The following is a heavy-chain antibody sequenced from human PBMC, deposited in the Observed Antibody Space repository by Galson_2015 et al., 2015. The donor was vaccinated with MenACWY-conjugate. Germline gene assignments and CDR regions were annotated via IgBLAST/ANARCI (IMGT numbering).Heavy chain of an antibody. J-gene: IGHJ4*02. CDR1: GFTFSSYS. CDR2: ISSSSTI. Sequence: SLRLSCAASGFTFSSYSMNWVRQAPGKGLEWVSYISSSSTIYYADSVKGRFTISRDNAKDSLYLQMNSLRDEDTAVYYCASRLVGADDFDYWGQGTLFTVSS. CDR3: ASRLVGADDFDY. V-gene: IGHV3-48*02. D-gene: IGHD1-26*01.